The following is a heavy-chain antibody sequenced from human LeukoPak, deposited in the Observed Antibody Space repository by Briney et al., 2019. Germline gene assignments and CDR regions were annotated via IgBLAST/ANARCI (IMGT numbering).Heavy chain of an antibody. D-gene: IGHD2-2*01. V-gene: IGHV4-61*02. Sequence: SETLSLTCTVSGGSISGGNYYWSWIRQPAGKGLEWIGRIYTSGSTNYNPSLKSRVTISVDTSRNHFSLRLSSVTAADTAVYYCARDPCSSTTCYLNWGQGTLVTVSS. CDR1: GGSISGGNYY. CDR2: IYTSGST. J-gene: IGHJ4*02. CDR3: ARDPCSSTTCYLN.